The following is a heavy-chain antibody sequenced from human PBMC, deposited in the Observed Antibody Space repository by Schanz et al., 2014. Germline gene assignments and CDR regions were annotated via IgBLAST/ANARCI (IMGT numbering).Heavy chain of an antibody. V-gene: IGHV1-18*01. D-gene: IGHD1-26*01. CDR2: ISGYTGDT. CDR3: ARDNGRIPAANSFDY. J-gene: IGHJ4*02. CDR1: GYDFHIYA. Sequence: QVQVEQSGPEVKKPGASVTVSCKASGYDFHIYAYSWVRQAPGQGPEWIGWISGYTGDTKYAQKFQHRVNMTTDRTTSTVYMELRSLRFDDTAVYFCARDNGRIPAANSFDYWGQGTRVTVS.